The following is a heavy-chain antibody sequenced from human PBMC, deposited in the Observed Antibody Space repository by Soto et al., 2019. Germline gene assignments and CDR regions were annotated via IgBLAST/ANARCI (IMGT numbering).Heavy chain of an antibody. CDR1: GYTLTELS. D-gene: IGHD6-13*01. CDR2: FDPEDGET. V-gene: IGHV1-24*01. J-gene: IGHJ4*02. Sequence: ASVKVSCKVSGYTLTELSMHWVRQAPGKGLEWMGGFDPEDGETIYAQKFQGRVTMTEDTSTDTAYMELNSLRSEDTAVYYCATDLIYSSSWYRSTGYWGQGTLVTVSS. CDR3: ATDLIYSSSWYRSTGY.